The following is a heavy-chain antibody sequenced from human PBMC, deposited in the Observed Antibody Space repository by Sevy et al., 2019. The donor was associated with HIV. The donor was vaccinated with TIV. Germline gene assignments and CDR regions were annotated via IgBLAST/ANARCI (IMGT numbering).Heavy chain of an antibody. V-gene: IGHV1-18*01. CDR1: GYTFTSYG. CDR3: ARHFPSKYCISTSCYGKGYYYGMDV. D-gene: IGHD2-2*01. CDR2: ISAYNGNT. J-gene: IGHJ6*02. Sequence: ASVKVSCKASGYTFTSYGISWVRQAPGQGLEWMGWISAYNGNTNYAQKLQGRVTMTTDTSTSTASMELRSLRSDDTAVYYCARHFPSKYCISTSCYGKGYYYGMDVWGQGTTVTVSS.